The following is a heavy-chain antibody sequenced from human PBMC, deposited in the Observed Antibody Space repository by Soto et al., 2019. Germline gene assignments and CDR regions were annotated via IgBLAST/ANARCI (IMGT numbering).Heavy chain of an antibody. J-gene: IGHJ6*02. V-gene: IGHV1-69*13. CDR1: GGTFSSYA. D-gene: IGHD6-13*01. CDR3: ASRIAAAGTGTLGYYYGMDV. CDR2: IIPIFGTA. Sequence: SVKVSCKASGGTFSSYAISWVRQAPGQGLEWMGGIIPIFGTANYAQKFQGRVTITADESTSTAYFELSSLRSDDTAVYYCASRIAAAGTGTLGYYYGMDVWGQGTTVTVSS.